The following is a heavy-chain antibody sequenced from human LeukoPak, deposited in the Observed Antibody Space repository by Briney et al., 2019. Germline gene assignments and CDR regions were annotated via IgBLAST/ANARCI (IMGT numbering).Heavy chain of an antibody. D-gene: IGHD3-10*01. J-gene: IGHJ5*02. V-gene: IGHV1-69*01. CDR1: GGTFSSCA. Sequence: SVKVSCKASGGTFSSCAISWVRQAPGQGLEWMGGIIPIFGTANYAQKFQGRVTITADESTSTAYMELSSLRSEDTAVYYCARFGGYGSGVNWFDPWGQGTLVTVSS. CDR2: IIPIFGTA. CDR3: ARFGGYGSGVNWFDP.